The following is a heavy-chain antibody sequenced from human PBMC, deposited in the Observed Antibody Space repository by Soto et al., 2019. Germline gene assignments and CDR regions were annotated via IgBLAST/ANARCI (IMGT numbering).Heavy chain of an antibody. Sequence: SETLSLTCTVSGGSISSGDYYWSWIRQPPGKGLEWIGYIYCSGSTYYNPSLKSRVTISVDTSKNQFSLKLSSVTAADTAVYYCAGSAASRIAGLGGGAFDIWGQGTMVTVSS. CDR1: GGSISSGDYY. D-gene: IGHD3-16*01. CDR3: AGSAASRIAGLGGGAFDI. V-gene: IGHV4-30-4*01. J-gene: IGHJ3*02. CDR2: IYCSGST.